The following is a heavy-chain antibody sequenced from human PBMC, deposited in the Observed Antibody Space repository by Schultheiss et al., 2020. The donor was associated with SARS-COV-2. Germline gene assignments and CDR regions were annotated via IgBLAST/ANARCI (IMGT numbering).Heavy chain of an antibody. CDR2: IYTSGST. Sequence: SETLSLTCTVSGSSISSYYWSWIRQPAGKGLEWIGRIYTSGSTNYNPSLKSRVTMSVDTSKNQFSLKLSSVTAADTAVYYCARDVADSGSYGDLLTYGMDVWGQGTTVTVSS. D-gene: IGHD1-26*01. J-gene: IGHJ6*02. CDR1: GSSISSYY. CDR3: ARDVADSGSYGDLLTYGMDV. V-gene: IGHV4-4*07.